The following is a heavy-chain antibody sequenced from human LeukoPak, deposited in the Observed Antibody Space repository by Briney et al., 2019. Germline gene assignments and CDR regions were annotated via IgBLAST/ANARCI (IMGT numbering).Heavy chain of an antibody. V-gene: IGHV3-7*01. CDR1: GFTFSSYW. J-gene: IGHJ6*03. CDR3: ARDGGNALRGYYMDV. D-gene: IGHD4-23*01. Sequence: GGSLRLSCAASGFTFSSYWMSWVRQAPGKGLEWVADIKQDGSEKYYVDSVKGRFTISRDNAKNSLYLQMNSLRAEDTAVYYCARDGGNALRGYYMDVWGKGTTVTVSS. CDR2: IKQDGSEK.